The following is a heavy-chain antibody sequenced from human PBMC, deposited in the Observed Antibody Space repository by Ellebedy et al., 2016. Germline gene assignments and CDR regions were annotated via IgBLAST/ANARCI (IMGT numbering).Heavy chain of an antibody. D-gene: IGHD2-2*01. Sequence: SETLSLXXTVSGGSISSGGYYWSWIRQHPGKGLEWIGYIYYSGSTYYNPSLKSRVTISVDTSKKQFSLKLSSVTAADTAVYYCAREAPAMSAFDIWGQGTMVTVSS. J-gene: IGHJ3*02. CDR2: IYYSGST. CDR1: GGSISSGGYY. CDR3: AREAPAMSAFDI. V-gene: IGHV4-31*03.